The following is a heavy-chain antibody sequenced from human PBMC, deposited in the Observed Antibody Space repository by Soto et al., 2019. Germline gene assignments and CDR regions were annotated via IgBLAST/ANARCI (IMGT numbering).Heavy chain of an antibody. Sequence: SETLSLTCAFFGGSFSDYYWNWVRQPPGKGLEWIGEINHSGSTNYNASLKSRVTMSVDTSKNQFSLKVTSVTAADTAVYYCARGGPTTSYYFSVWGQGTQVTVSS. CDR1: GGSFSDYY. CDR2: INHSGST. D-gene: IGHD1-26*01. V-gene: IGHV4-34*01. J-gene: IGHJ4*02. CDR3: ARGGPTTSYYFSV.